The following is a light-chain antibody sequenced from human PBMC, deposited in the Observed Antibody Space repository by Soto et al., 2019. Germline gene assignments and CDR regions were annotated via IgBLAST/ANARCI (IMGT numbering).Light chain of an antibody. Sequence: AIQMTQSPSSLSASVGDRVTITCRASQGIRNDLGWYQQKPGKAPKLLVYAATTLQSGVPSRFSGSGSGTDFTLTISSLQPEDFATYYCLQDYNYPLTFGGGTKVEIK. CDR2: AAT. V-gene: IGKV1-6*01. CDR1: QGIRND. CDR3: LQDYNYPLT. J-gene: IGKJ4*01.